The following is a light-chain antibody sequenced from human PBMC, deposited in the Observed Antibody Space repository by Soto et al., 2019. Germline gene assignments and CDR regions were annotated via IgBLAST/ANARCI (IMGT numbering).Light chain of an antibody. CDR2: DAS. V-gene: IGKV1-5*01. J-gene: IGKJ5*01. Sequence: DIQMTQSPSTLSASAGDRVTITCRASQSISSWLAWYQQKPGKAPKLLIYDASSLESGVPSRFSATVSGTEFSLTITSLQPEDFATYYCQQLFDSPITFGQGTRLEIK. CDR1: QSISSW. CDR3: QQLFDSPIT.